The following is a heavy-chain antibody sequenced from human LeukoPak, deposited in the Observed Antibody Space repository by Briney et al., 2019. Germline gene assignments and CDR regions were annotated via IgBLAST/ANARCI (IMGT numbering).Heavy chain of an antibody. J-gene: IGHJ4*02. Sequence: ASVKVSCKASGYTFTSYGISWVRQAPGQGLEWMGWISAYNGNTNYAQKLQGRVTMTTDTSTSTAYMELRSLRSDDTAVYYCARDVGYRGGYCSSTSCRYFDYWGQGTLVTVSS. D-gene: IGHD2-2*01. CDR1: GYTFTSYG. CDR2: ISAYNGNT. CDR3: ARDVGYRGGYCSSTSCRYFDY. V-gene: IGHV1-18*01.